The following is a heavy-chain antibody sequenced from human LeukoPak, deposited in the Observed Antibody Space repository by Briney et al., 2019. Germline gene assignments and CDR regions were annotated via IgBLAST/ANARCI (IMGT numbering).Heavy chain of an antibody. J-gene: IGHJ3*01. D-gene: IGHD2-15*01. CDR1: GFPLNTYA. V-gene: IGHV3-64D*06. CDR3: TRDSALLGVAFDL. CDR2: ISSNGDNT. Sequence: GGSLRLSCSASGFPLNTYAIHWVRQAPGKGLEYVAGISSNGDNTDFADSAKGRFTISRDNSKSTLFLQMNSLRAEDTAVYFCTRDSALLGVAFDLWGQGTVVTVSS.